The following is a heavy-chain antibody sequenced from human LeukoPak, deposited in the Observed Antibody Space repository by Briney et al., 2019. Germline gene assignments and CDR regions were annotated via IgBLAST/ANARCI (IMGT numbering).Heavy chain of an antibody. V-gene: IGHV3-30*02. J-gene: IGHJ1*01. CDR2: IRYDGSNK. Sequence: PGGSLRLSCAASGFTFSSYGMHWVRQAPGKGLEWVAFIRYDGSNKYYADSVKGRFTISRDNSKNTLYLQMNSLRAEDTAVYYCASTSYYDFWSGWRPAGEYFQHWGQGTLVTVSS. D-gene: IGHD3-3*01. CDR1: GFTFSSYG. CDR3: ASTSYYDFWSGWRPAGEYFQH.